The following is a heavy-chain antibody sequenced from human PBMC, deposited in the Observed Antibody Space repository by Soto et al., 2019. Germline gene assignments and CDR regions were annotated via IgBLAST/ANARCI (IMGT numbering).Heavy chain of an antibody. V-gene: IGHV3-15*07. CDR3: TTDPGYSSGWYGYYGMDV. CDR2: IKSKTDGGTT. CDR1: GFTFSNAW. D-gene: IGHD6-19*01. J-gene: IGHJ6*02. Sequence: GGSLRLSCAASGFTFSNAWMNWVRQAPGKGLEWVGRIKSKTDGGTTDYAAPVKGRFTISRDDSKNTLYLQMNSLKTEDTAVYYCTTDPGYSSGWYGYYGMDVWGQGTTVTVSS.